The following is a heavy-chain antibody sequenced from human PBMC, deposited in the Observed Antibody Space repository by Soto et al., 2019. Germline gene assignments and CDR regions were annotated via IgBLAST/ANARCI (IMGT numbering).Heavy chain of an antibody. Sequence: SETLSLTCPVSGSSISSYYWTWIRQPPGKGLEWIGYIYYSGRTTYNPSLKSRVTISVDTSKNQFSLKLRSVTAADTAVYYCAITRPQWYDNSGYPDSWGQGTLVTVSS. V-gene: IGHV4-59*08. CDR3: AITRPQWYDNSGYPDS. J-gene: IGHJ5*01. CDR1: GSSISSYY. CDR2: IYYSGRT. D-gene: IGHD3-22*01.